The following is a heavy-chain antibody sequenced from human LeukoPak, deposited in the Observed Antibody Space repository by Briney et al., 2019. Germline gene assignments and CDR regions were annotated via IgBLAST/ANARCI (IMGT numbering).Heavy chain of an antibody. J-gene: IGHJ4*02. CDR2: IFPGDSDA. CDR1: GYSFTSYW. V-gene: IGHV5-51*01. D-gene: IGHD6-19*01. Sequence: GESLKISCKGSGYSFTSYWNGWVRQMSGKGLEWMGIIFPGDSDARSSPSLQGQVPISANKSISTAYLQWSSLEASDTAVYYCARQAVSGSIRRNFYYWGEGTLVTVSS. CDR3: ARQAVSGSIRRNFYY.